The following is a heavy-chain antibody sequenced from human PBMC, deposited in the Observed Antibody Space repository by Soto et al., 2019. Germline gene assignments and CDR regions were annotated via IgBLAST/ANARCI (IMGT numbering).Heavy chain of an antibody. V-gene: IGHV4-39*01. CDR1: GGSISSSSYY. CDR2: IYYSGST. Sequence: QLQLQESGPGLVKTSETLSLTCTVSGGSISSSSYYWGWIRQPPGKGLEWIGSIYYSGSTYYNPSLKSRVTISVDTSKNQFSLKLSSVTAADTAVYYCARSIAAAGTINWFDPWGQGTLVTVSS. J-gene: IGHJ5*02. D-gene: IGHD6-13*01. CDR3: ARSIAAAGTINWFDP.